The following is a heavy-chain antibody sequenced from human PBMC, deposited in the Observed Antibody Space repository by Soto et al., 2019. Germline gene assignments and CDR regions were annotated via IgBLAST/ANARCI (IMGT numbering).Heavy chain of an antibody. V-gene: IGHV2-5*02. D-gene: IGHD2-21*01. J-gene: IGHJ4*02. Sequence: QITLKESGPTLVKPTQTLTLTCTFSGFSLSTSEVGVGWIRQPPGKALEWLALIYWDDDKRYSPSLKSRLTITKDTSKTQVILTMTNMDPVDTATYYCAHRGVSANAFDYWGQGTLVIVSA. CDR3: AHRGVSANAFDY. CDR1: GFSLSTSEVG. CDR2: IYWDDDK.